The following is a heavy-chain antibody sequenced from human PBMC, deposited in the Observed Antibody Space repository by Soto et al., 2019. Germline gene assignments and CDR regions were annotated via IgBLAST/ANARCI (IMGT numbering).Heavy chain of an antibody. CDR3: VKNRGGGSYTIWAFAS. CDR2: IHGDGDYI. J-gene: IGHJ2*01. V-gene: IGHV3-23*01. CDR1: GFTFSCCA. D-gene: IGHD1-26*01. Sequence: EVQLLDSGGGLVQPGGSLRLSCAASGFTFSCCAMSWVRQAPGKGLEWGSTIHGDGDYIQYTDSVKGRFTISRDNSRNTLYLQMDSLRGDDTAVYYCVKNRGGGSYTIWAFASWGRGTLVTVSS.